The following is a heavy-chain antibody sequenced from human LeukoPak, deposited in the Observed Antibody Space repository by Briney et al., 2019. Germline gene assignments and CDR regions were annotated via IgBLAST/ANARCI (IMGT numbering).Heavy chain of an antibody. Sequence: GGSLRLSCAASGLTFSSYSMNWVRQAPGKGLEWVSYISSSSSTIYYADSVKGRFTISRDNAKNSLYLQMNSLRAEDTAVYYCAELGITMIGGVWGKGTTVTISS. CDR1: GLTFSSYS. D-gene: IGHD3-10*02. V-gene: IGHV3-48*04. CDR3: AELGITMIGGV. CDR2: ISSSSSTI. J-gene: IGHJ6*04.